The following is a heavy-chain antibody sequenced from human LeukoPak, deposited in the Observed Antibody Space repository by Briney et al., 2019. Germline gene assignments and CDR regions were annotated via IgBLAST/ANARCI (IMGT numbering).Heavy chain of an antibody. CDR3: ARGRRYQLKLYYYYYMDV. Sequence: PSETLSLTCAVYGGSFSGYYWSWIRQPPGKGLEWIGEINHSGSTNYGPSLKSRVTISVDTSKNQFSLKLSSVTAADTAVYYCARGRRYQLKLYYYYYMDVWGKGTTVTVSS. D-gene: IGHD2-2*01. V-gene: IGHV4-34*01. CDR1: GGSFSGYY. CDR2: INHSGST. J-gene: IGHJ6*03.